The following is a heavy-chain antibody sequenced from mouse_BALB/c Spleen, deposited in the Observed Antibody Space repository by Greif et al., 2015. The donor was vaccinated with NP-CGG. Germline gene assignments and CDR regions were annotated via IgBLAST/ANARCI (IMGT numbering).Heavy chain of an antibody. CDR3: ARRSTMITPFAY. D-gene: IGHD2-4*01. CDR2: ISNGGGST. J-gene: IGHJ3*01. CDR1: GFTFSDYY. Sequence: EVQLVESGGGLVQPGGSLKLSCATSGFTFSDYYMYWVRQTPEKRLEWVAYISNGGGSTYYPDTVKGRFTISRDNAKNTLYLQMSRLKSEDTAMYYCARRSTMITPFAYWGQGTLVTVSA. V-gene: IGHV5-12*02.